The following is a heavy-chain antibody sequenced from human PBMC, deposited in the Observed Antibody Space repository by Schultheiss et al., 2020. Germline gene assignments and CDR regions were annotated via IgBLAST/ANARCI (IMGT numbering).Heavy chain of an antibody. CDR1: GGTFSSYT. D-gene: IGHD5-18*01. CDR3: AGGTAMVTRYYYYGMDV. CDR2: IIPILGIA. Sequence: SVKVSCKASGGTFSSYTISWVRQAPGQGLEWMGRIIPILGIANYAQKFQGRVTITADKSTSTAYMELSSLRSEDTAVYYCAGGTAMVTRYYYYGMDVWGQGTTVTVSS. V-gene: IGHV1-69*02. J-gene: IGHJ6*02.